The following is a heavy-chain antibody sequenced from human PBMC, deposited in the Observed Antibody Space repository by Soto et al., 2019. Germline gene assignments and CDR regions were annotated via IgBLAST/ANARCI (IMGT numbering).Heavy chain of an antibody. CDR1: GGSISSSSYY. V-gene: IGHV4-39*01. CDR3: ARYNKPDYDFWSGYFGDYYGMDV. Sequence: PSETLSLTCTVSGGSISSSSYYWGWIRQPPGKGLEWIGSIYYSGSTYYNPSLKSRVTISVDTSKNQFSLKLSSVTAADTAVYYCARYNKPDYDFWSGYFGDYYGMDVWGQGPTVTVSS. J-gene: IGHJ6*02. D-gene: IGHD3-3*01. CDR2: IYYSGST.